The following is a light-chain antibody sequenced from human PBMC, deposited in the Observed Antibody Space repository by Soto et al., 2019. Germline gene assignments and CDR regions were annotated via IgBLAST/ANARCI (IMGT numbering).Light chain of an antibody. CDR2: DVS. J-gene: IGKJ5*01. CDR1: ESVTNY. CDR3: QQRSNWPPIT. V-gene: IGKV3-11*01. Sequence: EIVFTHSPATLSLSAWEGGTISCRSSESVTNYLAWYQQKPGQAPRLLVYDVSNRATGIPARFSGGGSGTDFTLTISNLEPEDFAVYYCQQRSNWPPITFGQGTRLEIK.